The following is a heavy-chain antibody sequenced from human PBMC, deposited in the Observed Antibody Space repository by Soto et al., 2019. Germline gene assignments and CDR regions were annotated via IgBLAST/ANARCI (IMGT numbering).Heavy chain of an antibody. Sequence: SLRLSCAGSGFTFCSYWVSWVRPAPVIGLEWVANIKQDGSEKYYVDSVKGRFTISRDNAKNSLYLQMNSLRAEDTAVYYYARDRDSSGYYYFDYWGQGTLVTVS. CDR1: GFTFCSYW. D-gene: IGHD3-22*01. J-gene: IGHJ4*02. CDR2: IKQDGSEK. CDR3: ARDRDSSGYYYFDY. V-gene: IGHV3-7*04.